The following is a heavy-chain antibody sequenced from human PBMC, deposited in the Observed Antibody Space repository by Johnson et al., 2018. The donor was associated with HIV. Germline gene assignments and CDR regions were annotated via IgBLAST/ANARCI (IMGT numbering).Heavy chain of an antibody. J-gene: IGHJ3*02. Sequence: VQLVESGGGVVQPGRSLRLSCAASGFTFSSYAMHWVRQAPGKGLEWVAVISYDGSSKYYADSVKGRITISRDNSKNTLYLQMNSLKNEDTAVYYCARDNGIAAAGDLDIWGHGTMVTVSS. CDR1: GFTFSSYA. D-gene: IGHD6-13*01. CDR3: ARDNGIAAAGDLDI. CDR2: ISYDGSSK. V-gene: IGHV3-30-3*01.